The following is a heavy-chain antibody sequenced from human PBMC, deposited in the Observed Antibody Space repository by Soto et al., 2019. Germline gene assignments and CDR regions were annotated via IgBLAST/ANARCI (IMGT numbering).Heavy chain of an antibody. CDR3: ARRPRVTAASSWFGP. CDR2: IYPGDSDT. CDR1: DYNFTGYW. J-gene: IGHJ5*02. Sequence: PGVSLKISYKGADYNFTGYWICWVRQMHGKGLEWMGIIYPGDSDTRYIPSFQGQVTISAGKSISTAYLQWSSLKASDTAMYYCARRPRVTAASSWFGPWGQGTLGTVSS. V-gene: IGHV5-51*01. D-gene: IGHD2-2*01.